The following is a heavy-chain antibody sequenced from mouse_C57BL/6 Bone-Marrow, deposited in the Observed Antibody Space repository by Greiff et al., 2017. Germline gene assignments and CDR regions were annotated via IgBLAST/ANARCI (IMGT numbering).Heavy chain of an antibody. J-gene: IGHJ3*01. V-gene: IGHV1-39*01. Sequence: EVKLMESGPELVKPGASVKISCKASGYSFTDYNMNWVKQSNGKSLEWIGVINPNYGTTSYNQKFKGKATLTVDQSSITAYMQLNSLTSEDSAVYYCARWGNYGYDGFAYWGQGTLVTVSA. CDR1: GYSFTDYN. D-gene: IGHD2-2*01. CDR2: INPNYGTT. CDR3: ARWGNYGYDGFAY.